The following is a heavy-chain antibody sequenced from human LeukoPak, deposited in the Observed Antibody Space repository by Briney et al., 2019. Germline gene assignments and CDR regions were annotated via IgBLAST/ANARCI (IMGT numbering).Heavy chain of an antibody. Sequence: GGSLRLSCAASGFTFSSYAMHWVRQAPGKGLEWVAVISYDGSNKYYADSVKGRFAISRDNSKNTLYLQMNSLRAEDTAVYYCTRDSGGYLGYWGQGTLVTVSS. CDR2: ISYDGSNK. J-gene: IGHJ4*02. V-gene: IGHV3-30*09. D-gene: IGHD2-8*02. CDR1: GFTFSSYA. CDR3: TRDSGGYLGY.